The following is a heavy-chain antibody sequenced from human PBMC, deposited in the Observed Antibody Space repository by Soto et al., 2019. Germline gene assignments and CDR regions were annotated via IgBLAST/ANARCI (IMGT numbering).Heavy chain of an antibody. Sequence: GSLSLSCADSGLTFGSYALSWVRQAPGKGLEWVSTISGSDGKTFYADSVKGRFSISRDTYQSTLYLQMNSLRADDTAMYYCARWSYLDYWGQGTRVTVSS. V-gene: IGHV3-23*01. J-gene: IGHJ4*02. CDR1: GLTFGSYA. CDR2: ISGSDGKT. CDR3: ARWSYLDY. D-gene: IGHD3-3*01.